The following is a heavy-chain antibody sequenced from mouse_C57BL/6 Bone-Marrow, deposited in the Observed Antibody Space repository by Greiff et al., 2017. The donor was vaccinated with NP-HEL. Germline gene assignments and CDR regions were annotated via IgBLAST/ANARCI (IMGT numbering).Heavy chain of an antibody. CDR3: AYGSSFWYFDV. CDR2: ISNGGGST. D-gene: IGHD1-1*01. Sequence: DVKLVESGGGLVQPGGSLKLSCAASGFTFSDYYMYWVRQTPEKRLEWVAYISNGGGSTYYPDTVKGRFTISRDNAKNTLYLQMSRLKSEDTAMYYCAYGSSFWYFDVWGTGTTVTVSS. J-gene: IGHJ1*03. CDR1: GFTFSDYY. V-gene: IGHV5-12*01.